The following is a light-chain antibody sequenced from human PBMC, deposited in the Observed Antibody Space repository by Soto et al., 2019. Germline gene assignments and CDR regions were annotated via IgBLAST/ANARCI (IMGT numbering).Light chain of an antibody. CDR3: QQSASSPT. CDR1: QSININ. J-gene: IGKJ4*01. Sequence: DLQMTQSPSSLSASVGDRVTITCRASQSININLNWYLQKPGKAPKLLISAASSLQSGVPSRFSGSGSGTDFTLISSSLQPEDFATYYCQQSASSPTFGGGTKVEMK. CDR2: AAS. V-gene: IGKV1-39*01.